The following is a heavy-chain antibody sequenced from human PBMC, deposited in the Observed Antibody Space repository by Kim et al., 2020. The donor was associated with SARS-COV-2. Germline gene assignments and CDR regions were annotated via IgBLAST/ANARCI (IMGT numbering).Heavy chain of an antibody. D-gene: IGHD5-18*01. CDR2: K. CDR3: AKSPSKWIQGY. V-gene: IGHV3-30*02. Sequence: KYYADSVKGRFTIARDNSKNTLYLQRNSLRAEDTAVYYCAKSPSKWIQGYWGQGTLVTVSS. J-gene: IGHJ4*02.